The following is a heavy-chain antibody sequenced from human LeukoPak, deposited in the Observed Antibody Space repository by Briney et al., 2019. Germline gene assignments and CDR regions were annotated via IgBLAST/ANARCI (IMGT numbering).Heavy chain of an antibody. CDR2: IYYSGST. D-gene: IGHD4-11*01. CDR3: ARRWRTTLDY. V-gene: IGHV4-39*01. Sequence: SETLSLTCTVSGGSISSSSYYWGWIRQPPGKGLEWIGSIYYSGSTYYNPSLKSRVTISVDTSKNQFSLKLSSVTAADTAVYYCARRWRTTLDYWGQETLVTVSS. J-gene: IGHJ4*02. CDR1: GGSISSSSYY.